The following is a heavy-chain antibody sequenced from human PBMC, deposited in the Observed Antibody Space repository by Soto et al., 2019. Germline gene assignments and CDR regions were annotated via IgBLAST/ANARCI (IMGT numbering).Heavy chain of an antibody. V-gene: IGHV1-69*12. D-gene: IGHD3-22*01. CDR2: IIPIFGTA. CDR1: GGTFSSYA. Sequence: QVQLVQSGAEVKKPGSSVKLSCKASGGTFSSYAISWVRQAPGQGLEWMRGIIPIFGTANYAQKFQGRVTITADESTSTAYMELSSLRSEDTAVYYCARVVYYYDSSGYYGYYFDYWGQGTLDTVSS. J-gene: IGHJ4*02. CDR3: ARVVYYYDSSGYYGYYFDY.